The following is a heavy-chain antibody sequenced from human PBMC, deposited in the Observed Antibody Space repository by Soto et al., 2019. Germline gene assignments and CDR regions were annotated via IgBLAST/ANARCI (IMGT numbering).Heavy chain of an antibody. CDR2: IYYSGST. D-gene: IGHD1-26*01. Sequence: QVQLQESGPGLVKPTQTLSLTCTVSGGSISSGGYYWSWIRQHPGKGLERIGYIYYSGSTYYNPSLKSRVTISVDTSKNQFSLKLSSMTAADTAVYHCARVVVGATTGWYFDLWGRGTLVTVSS. CDR3: ARVVVGATTGWYFDL. V-gene: IGHV4-31*03. J-gene: IGHJ2*01. CDR1: GGSISSGGYY.